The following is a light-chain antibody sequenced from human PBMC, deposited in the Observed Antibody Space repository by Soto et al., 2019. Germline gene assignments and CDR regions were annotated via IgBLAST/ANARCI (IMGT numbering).Light chain of an antibody. CDR2: GSS. CDR1: QGISNF. Sequence: IQLTQSPSSLSPSLGDRGTIPFRASQGISNFLAWYQQKPGTVPKLLIYGSSTLHSGVPSRFSGSGSGTDFTLTISSLQPEDVATYYCQKYDSEPRTFGQGTKVDI. V-gene: IGKV1-27*01. J-gene: IGKJ1*01. CDR3: QKYDSEPRT.